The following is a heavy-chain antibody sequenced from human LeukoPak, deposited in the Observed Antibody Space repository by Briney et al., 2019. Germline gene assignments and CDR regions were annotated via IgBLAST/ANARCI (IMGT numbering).Heavy chain of an antibody. Sequence: GASVKVSCKASGYTFTSYDINWVRQAPGQGLGWMGWMNPNSGNTGYAQKFQGRVAMTRNTSISTAYMELSSLRSEDTAVYYCARTQGYCTNGVCSYYFDYWGQGTLVTVSS. CDR1: GYTFTSYD. D-gene: IGHD2-8*01. J-gene: IGHJ4*02. CDR2: MNPNSGNT. V-gene: IGHV1-8*01. CDR3: ARTQGYCTNGVCSYYFDY.